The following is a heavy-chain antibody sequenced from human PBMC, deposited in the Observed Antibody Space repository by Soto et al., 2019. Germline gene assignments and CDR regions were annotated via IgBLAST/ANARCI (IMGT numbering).Heavy chain of an antibody. CDR3: ARAPDRSSWQLLGGSGMDV. Sequence: SQTLSLTCVISGDSVSSNSAAWNWIRQSPSRGLEWLGRTYYRSKWYNDYAVSVKSRITINPDTSKNQFSLQLNSVTPEDTAVYYCARAPDRSSWQLLGGSGMDVWGQGTTVTVSS. D-gene: IGHD6-13*01. J-gene: IGHJ6*02. V-gene: IGHV6-1*01. CDR1: GDSVSSNSAA. CDR2: TYYRSKWYN.